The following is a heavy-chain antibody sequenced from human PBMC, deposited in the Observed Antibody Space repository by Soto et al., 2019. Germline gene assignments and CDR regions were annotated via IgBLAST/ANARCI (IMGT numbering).Heavy chain of an antibody. D-gene: IGHD4-17*01. J-gene: IGHJ4*02. CDR1: GFSLSNGRMG. CDR2: IFSNDEK. Sequence: QVTLKESGPVLVKPTETLTLTCTVSGFSLSNGRMGVSWLRQPPGKALEWLAHIFSNDEKSYSTSLKSRLTIPKDTSKSQVVLTMTNMDPVDTATYYCARAPYDYSDFRPDFDYWGQGTLVTVSS. V-gene: IGHV2-26*01. CDR3: ARAPYDYSDFRPDFDY.